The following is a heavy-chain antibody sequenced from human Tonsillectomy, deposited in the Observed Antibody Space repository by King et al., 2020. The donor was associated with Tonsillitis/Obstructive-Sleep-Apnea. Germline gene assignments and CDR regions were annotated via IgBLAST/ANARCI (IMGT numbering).Heavy chain of an antibody. D-gene: IGHD3-3*01. V-gene: IGHV3-48*03. J-gene: IGHJ6*03. CDR1: EFTFSRYE. CDR2: ISSSGTTI. Sequence: VQLVESGGGLVQPGGSLRLSCAASEFTFSRYEMNWVRQAPGKGLEWVSYISSSGTTIYYADSVKGRFTISNDNAKNSLYLQMNSLRAEDTAVYYCARGPTIFGMVIFYYYMDVWGKGTTVTVSS. CDR3: ARGPTIFGMVIFYYYMDV.